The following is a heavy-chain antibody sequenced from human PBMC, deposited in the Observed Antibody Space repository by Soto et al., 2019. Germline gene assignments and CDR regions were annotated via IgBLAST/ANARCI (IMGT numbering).Heavy chain of an antibody. J-gene: IGHJ4*02. CDR3: ARALYRSGTYYAFDN. CDR1: GYTPTNYD. Sequence: QVPLVQSGAEVKKPGALVTVSCKTSGYTPTNYDIGWVRQAPGQGLEWMGWISAYNGNTNSAQKLQGRLTMTTDTSTRTAYMALRSLRSDDTAVYYCARALYRSGTYYAFDNWGQGTLVTVSS. V-gene: IGHV1-18*01. D-gene: IGHD1-26*01. CDR2: ISAYNGNT.